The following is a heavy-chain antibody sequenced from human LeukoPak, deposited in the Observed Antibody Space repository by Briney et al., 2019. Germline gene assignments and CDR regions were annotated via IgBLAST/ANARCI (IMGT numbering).Heavy chain of an antibody. CDR2: IKRDESEK. CDR3: VKDVLFAVGDAFDI. Sequence: PGGSLRLSCAASGFTFSGSAMHWVRQAPGKGLEWVAFIKRDESEKWYLNSVRGRFTISRDNSKNTLYLHMNSLSAEDTAVYYCVKDVLFAVGDAFDIWGQGTMVTVSS. J-gene: IGHJ3*02. V-gene: IGHV3-30*04. CDR1: GFTFSGSA. D-gene: IGHD3-10*02.